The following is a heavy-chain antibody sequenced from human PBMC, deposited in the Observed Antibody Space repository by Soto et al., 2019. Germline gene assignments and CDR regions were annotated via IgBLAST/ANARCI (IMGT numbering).Heavy chain of an antibody. CDR1: GFTFSSYW. D-gene: IGHD1-26*01. V-gene: IGHV3-74*03. CDR2: IKSDASTI. Sequence: EVQLVESGGGLVQPGGSLRLSCAASGFTFSSYWMHWVRQVPGKGLVWVSRIKSDASTIMYADSVKGRFTISRDNAKNTLYLQVNSLRTEDTAVYYCVRGGSANYYGLFGSWRQGPLVTVSS. CDR3: VRGGSANYYGLFGS. J-gene: IGHJ4*02.